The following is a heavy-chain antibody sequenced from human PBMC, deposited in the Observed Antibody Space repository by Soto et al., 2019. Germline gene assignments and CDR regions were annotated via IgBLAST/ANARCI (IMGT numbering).Heavy chain of an antibody. Sequence: GALRLSCDASGFTLRNYAMTWIRQAPGKGLEWVSLISANDVGTYYAESVKTRFTISTDQSRNTVYLQMDSLRADDTAIYYCAKAKNDYNWDNRPPFDYWGQGTLVTVSS. D-gene: IGHD1-20*01. CDR1: GFTLRNYA. CDR2: ISANDVGT. V-gene: IGHV3-23*01. J-gene: IGHJ4*02. CDR3: AKAKNDYNWDNRPPFDY.